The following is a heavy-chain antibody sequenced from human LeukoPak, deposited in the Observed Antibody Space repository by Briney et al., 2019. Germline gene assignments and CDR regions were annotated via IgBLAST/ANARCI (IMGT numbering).Heavy chain of an antibody. CDR3: ARGRDIVVVVAATDY. CDR1: GFTFSSYS. V-gene: IGHV3-48*01. CDR2: ISSSSSTI. J-gene: IGHJ4*02. D-gene: IGHD2-15*01. Sequence: GGSLRLSCAASGFTFSSYSMTWVRQAPGKGLEWVSYISSSSSTIYYADSVKGRFTISRDNAKNSLYLQMNSLRAEDTAVYYCARGRDIVVVVAATDYWGQGTLVTVSS.